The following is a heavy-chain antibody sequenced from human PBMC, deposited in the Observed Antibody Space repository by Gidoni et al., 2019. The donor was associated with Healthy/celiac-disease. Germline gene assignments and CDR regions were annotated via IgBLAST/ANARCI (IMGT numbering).Heavy chain of an antibody. Sequence: QVQLVESGGGVVQPGRSLRLSCAASGFTFTSYGRHWVRQAPAKGLEWVAVIWYDGSNKYYADDVKGRFTISRDNSKNTLYLQMNSLRAEDTAVYYCARGGPVLLWFGKLDYWGQGTLVTVSS. D-gene: IGHD3-10*01. CDR2: IWYDGSNK. CDR3: ARGGPVLLWFGKLDY. V-gene: IGHV3-33*01. J-gene: IGHJ4*02. CDR1: GFTFTSYG.